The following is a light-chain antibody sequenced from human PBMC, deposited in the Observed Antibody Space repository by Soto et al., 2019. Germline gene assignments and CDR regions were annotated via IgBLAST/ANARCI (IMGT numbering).Light chain of an antibody. J-gene: IGLJ2*01. CDR3: YSFAGSATFV. CDR2: EAT. V-gene: IGLV2-23*02. CDR1: SSDIGGYNL. Sequence: QSALTQPASVSGPPGQSITISCTGTSSDIGGYNLVSWYQQHPGKAPKLLIYEATKRPSGVSDRFSGSRSGNTASLTISTLQSEDEADYSCYSFAGSATFVFGGGTKLTVL.